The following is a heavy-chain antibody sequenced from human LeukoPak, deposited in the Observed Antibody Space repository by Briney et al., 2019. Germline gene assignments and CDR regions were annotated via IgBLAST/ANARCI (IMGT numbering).Heavy chain of an antibody. CDR1: GYTFTDYH. J-gene: IGHJ4*02. Sequence: GASVKVSCKASGYTFTDYHMHWVRQAPGQGLEWMGWINPNSGGTNYAQKFQGRVTMTRDTSISTAYMELSRLTSDDTAVYYCARDPTYYYDSDDYWGQGTLVTVSS. CDR2: INPNSGGT. D-gene: IGHD3-22*01. CDR3: ARDPTYYYDSDDY. V-gene: IGHV1-2*02.